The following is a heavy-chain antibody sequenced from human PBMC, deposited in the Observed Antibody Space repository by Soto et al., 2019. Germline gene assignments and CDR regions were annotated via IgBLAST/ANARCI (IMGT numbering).Heavy chain of an antibody. J-gene: IGHJ3*02. CDR1: GYTFTGYY. D-gene: IGHD6-19*01. CDR3: ARGPSGAVAGTGGFDI. Sequence: QVQLVQSGAEVKKPGASVKVSCKASGYTFTGYYMHWVRQAPGQGLEWMGWINPNSGGTNYAQKFQGWVTMTRDTSISTAYMELSRLRSDDTAVYYCARGPSGAVAGTGGFDIWGQGTMVTVSS. CDR2: INPNSGGT. V-gene: IGHV1-2*04.